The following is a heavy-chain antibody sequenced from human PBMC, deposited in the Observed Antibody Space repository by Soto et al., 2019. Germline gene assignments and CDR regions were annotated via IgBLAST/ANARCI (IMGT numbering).Heavy chain of an antibody. D-gene: IGHD5-18*01. CDR1: GGSISSSTYS. V-gene: IGHV4-39*01. CDR2: INYSGKT. CDR3: ARLKGRVGYSHGYIDS. Sequence: SETLSLTCTVSGGSISSSTYSWGWIRQPPGKGLDWIGTINYSGKTYYNPSLKSRVTVSVDTSKNQFSLKLTSVTAADTAVYYCARLKGRVGYSHGYIDSWGQGALVTVSS. J-gene: IGHJ4*02.